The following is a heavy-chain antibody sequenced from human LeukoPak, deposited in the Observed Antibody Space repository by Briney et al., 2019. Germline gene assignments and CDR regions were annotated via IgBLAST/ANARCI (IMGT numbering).Heavy chain of an antibody. V-gene: IGHV1-18*04. CDR3: ARAALYYDILTDNWFDP. J-gene: IGHJ5*02. D-gene: IGHD3-9*01. CDR1: GYTFTSYG. Sequence: ASVKVSCKASGYTFTSYGISWVRQAPGQGREWMGWISAYNGNTNYAQKLQGRVTMTTDTSTSTAYMELRSLRSDDTAVYYCARAALYYDILTDNWFDPWGQGTLVTVSS. CDR2: ISAYNGNT.